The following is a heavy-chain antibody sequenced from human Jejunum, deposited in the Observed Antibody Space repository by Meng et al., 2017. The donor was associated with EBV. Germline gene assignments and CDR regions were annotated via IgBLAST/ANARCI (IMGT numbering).Heavy chain of an antibody. D-gene: IGHD4-17*01. CDR2: TVPIFGTT. J-gene: IGHJ4*02. CDR3: ARAGGDYEDY. CDR1: GDRFGPYS. V-gene: IGHV1-69*15. Sequence: RGQSWAKGRAPGHSVTVSCKASGDRFGPYSVSWVRQAPGQGLEWMGNTVPIFGTTSYAQKFQGRVTITADESTRTAFMELRNLRSEDSAMYYCARAGGDYEDYWGQGTLVTVSS.